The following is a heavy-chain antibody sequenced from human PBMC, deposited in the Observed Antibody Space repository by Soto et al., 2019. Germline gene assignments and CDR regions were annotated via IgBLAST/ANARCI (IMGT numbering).Heavy chain of an antibody. CDR2: ISAYNGNT. D-gene: IGHD2-8*01. Sequence: GASVKVSCKASGYTFTSYGISWVRQAPGQGLEWMGWISAYNGNTNYAQKLQGRVTMTTDTSTSTAYMELRSLRSDDTAVYYCARDRLSYCTNGVCYFDYWGQGTLVTVSS. CDR3: ARDRLSYCTNGVCYFDY. J-gene: IGHJ4*02. CDR1: GYTFTSYG. V-gene: IGHV1-18*01.